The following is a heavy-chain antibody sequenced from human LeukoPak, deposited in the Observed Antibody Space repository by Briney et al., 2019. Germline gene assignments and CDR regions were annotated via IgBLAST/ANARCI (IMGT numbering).Heavy chain of an antibody. CDR2: ISSSSSYI. CDR1: GFTFSSYS. J-gene: IGHJ6*02. V-gene: IGHV3-21*01. CDR3: ARDFTGGTGSGYYYYGMDV. D-gene: IGHD3-3*01. Sequence: KPGGSLRLSCAASGFTFSSYSMNWVRQAPGKGLEWVSSISSSSSYIYYADSVKGRFTISRDNAKNSLYLQMNSLRAEDTAVYYRARDFTGGTGSGYYYYGMDVWGQGTTVTVSS.